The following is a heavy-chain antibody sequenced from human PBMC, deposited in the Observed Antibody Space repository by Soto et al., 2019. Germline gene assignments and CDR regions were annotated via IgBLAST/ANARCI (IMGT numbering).Heavy chain of an antibody. CDR1: GFTFSNYA. V-gene: IGHV3-30*04. Sequence: QVQLVESGGGVVQPGRSLRLSCTASGFTFSNYAIHWVRQAPGKGLEWVALISYDGRDEYYAASVKGRFTISRDNSKNTRDLQMNSLRAEDTGMFYCARDSRTDGYKYDYFDYWGQGTLVTVSS. J-gene: IGHJ4*02. CDR2: ISYDGRDE. D-gene: IGHD5-12*01. CDR3: ARDSRTDGYKYDYFDY.